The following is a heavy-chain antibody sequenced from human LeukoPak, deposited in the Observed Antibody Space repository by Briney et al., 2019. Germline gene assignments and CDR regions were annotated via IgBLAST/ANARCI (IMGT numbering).Heavy chain of an antibody. CDR3: ARVHMPYQQMFGWFDP. CDR2: IWYDGSNK. J-gene: IGHJ5*02. CDR1: GFTFSSYG. V-gene: IGHV3-33*01. D-gene: IGHD3-10*02. Sequence: GGSLRLSCAASGFTFSSYGMHWVRQAPGKGLEWVAVIWYDGSNKYYADSVKGRFTISRDNSKNTLYLQMNSLRAEDTAVHYCARVHMPYQQMFGWFDPWGQGTLVTVSS.